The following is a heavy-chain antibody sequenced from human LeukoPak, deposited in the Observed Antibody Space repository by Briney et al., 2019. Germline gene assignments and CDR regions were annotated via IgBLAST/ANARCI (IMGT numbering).Heavy chain of an antibody. V-gene: IGHV3-23*01. Sequence: GGSLRLSCAASGFTFSTYAMSWVRKAPGKGLEWVSAISGSGGTTYYADSVKGRFTISRDNSKNTLYLQMNSLRAEDTAVYYCAKDVVVTAHRAIDYWGQGTLVTVSS. CDR1: GFTFSTYA. J-gene: IGHJ4*02. CDR2: ISGSGGTT. D-gene: IGHD2-21*02. CDR3: AKDVVVTAHRAIDY.